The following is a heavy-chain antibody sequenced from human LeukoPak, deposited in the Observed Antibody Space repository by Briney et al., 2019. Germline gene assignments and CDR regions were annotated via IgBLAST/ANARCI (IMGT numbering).Heavy chain of an antibody. V-gene: IGHV4-38-2*01. CDR3: ARHGSPGSTYQLLWFNAFDI. D-gene: IGHD2-2*01. J-gene: IGHJ3*02. CDR2: NYHSGST. Sequence: PSETLSLTCAVSGYSISSGYYWGWIRQPPGKGLEWIGSNYHSGSTYYNPSLKSRVTISVDTSKNQFSLKLSSVTAADTAVYYCARHGSPGSTYQLLWFNAFDIWGQGTMVTVSS. CDR1: GYSISSGYY.